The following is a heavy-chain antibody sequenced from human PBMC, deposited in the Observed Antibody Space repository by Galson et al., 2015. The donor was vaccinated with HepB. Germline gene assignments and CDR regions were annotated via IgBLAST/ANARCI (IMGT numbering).Heavy chain of an antibody. V-gene: IGHV1-24*01. D-gene: IGHD3-9*01. CDR1: GYTLTELS. CDR2: FDPEDGET. CDR3: ATVAPAVYFDWPLALDY. J-gene: IGHJ4*02. Sequence: SVKVSCKVSGYTLTELSMHWVRQAPGKGLEWMGGFDPEDGETIYAQKFQGRVTMTEDTSTDTAYMELSSLRSEDTAVYYCATVAPAVYFDWPLALDYWGQGTLVTVSS.